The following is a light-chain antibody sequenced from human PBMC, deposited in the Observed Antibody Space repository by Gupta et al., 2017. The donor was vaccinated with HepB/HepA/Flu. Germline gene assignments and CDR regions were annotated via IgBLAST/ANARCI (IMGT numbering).Light chain of an antibody. J-gene: IGLJ3*02. Sequence: SYALTQPPSVVVSPGKTARITCSGDALPKKYVYWYQQKSGQATVLVMYEDSKRPAGIPGRFSGSTSGTKATVTISGAQVEEEADYHCYSTDTSDIGVFGGGTKLTVL. V-gene: IGLV3-10*01. CDR2: EDS. CDR1: ALPKKY. CDR3: YSTDTSDIGV.